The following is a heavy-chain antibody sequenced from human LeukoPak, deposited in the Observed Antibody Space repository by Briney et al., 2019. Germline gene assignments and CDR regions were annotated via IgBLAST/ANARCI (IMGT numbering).Heavy chain of an antibody. Sequence: GGSLRLSCAASGFTFSSYAMHWVRQAPGKGLEWVAVISYDGSNKYYADSVKGRFTISRDNSKNTLYLQMNSLRAEDTAVYYCAKVGSSWYFSYWGQGTLVTVSS. D-gene: IGHD6-13*01. CDR1: GFTFSSYA. J-gene: IGHJ4*02. V-gene: IGHV3-30-3*01. CDR3: AKVGSSWYFSY. CDR2: ISYDGSNK.